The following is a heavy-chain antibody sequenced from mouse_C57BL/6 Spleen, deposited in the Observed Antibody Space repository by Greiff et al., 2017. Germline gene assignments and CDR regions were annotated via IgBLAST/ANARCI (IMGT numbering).Heavy chain of an antibody. D-gene: IGHD1-1*01. J-gene: IGHJ1*03. CDR1: GFTFSSYA. CDR3: ARAHYYYGSSYDWYFDV. CDR2: ISDGGSYT. Sequence: EVMLVESWGGLVKPGGSLKLSCAASGFTFSSYAMSWVRQTPEKRLEWVATISDGGSYTYYPDNVKGRFTISRDTAKNNLYLQMSHLKSEDTAMYYCARAHYYYGSSYDWYFDVWGTGTTVTVSS. V-gene: IGHV5-4*03.